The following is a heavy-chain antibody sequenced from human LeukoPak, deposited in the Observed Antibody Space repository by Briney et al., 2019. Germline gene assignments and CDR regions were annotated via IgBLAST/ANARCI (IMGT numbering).Heavy chain of an antibody. CDR1: GFTFSSYE. CDR2: ISSSGSTI. V-gene: IGHV3-48*03. Sequence: GGSLRLSCAASGFTFSSYEMNWVRQAPGKGLEWVSYISSSGSTIYYADSVKGRFTISRDNAKNSLYLQMNSLRAEDTAVYYCARGGPIFYYFDYWGQGTLVTVSS. CDR3: ARGGPIFYYFDY. D-gene: IGHD3-9*01. J-gene: IGHJ4*02.